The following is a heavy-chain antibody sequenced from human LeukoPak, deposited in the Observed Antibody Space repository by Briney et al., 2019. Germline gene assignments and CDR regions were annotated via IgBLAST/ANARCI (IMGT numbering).Heavy chain of an antibody. J-gene: IGHJ4*02. CDR3: ARRYYDSSGYYYHFDY. D-gene: IGHD3-22*01. V-gene: IGHV3-11*06. CDR1: GFTVSNKY. CDR2: ISSSSSYT. Sequence: GGSLRLSCAASGFTVSNKYMKWVRQAPGKGVEGVSYISSSSSYTNYADSVKGRFTISRDNAKNSLYLQMNSLRAEDTAVYYCARRYYDSSGYYYHFDYWGQGTLVTVSS.